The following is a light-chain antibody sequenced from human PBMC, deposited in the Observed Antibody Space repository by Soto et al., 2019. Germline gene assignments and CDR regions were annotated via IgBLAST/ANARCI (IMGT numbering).Light chain of an antibody. CDR3: QSYDSSLSGVV. J-gene: IGLJ2*01. V-gene: IGLV1-40*01. Sequence: QSALTQPPSVSGAPGQRVTISCTGSSSNIGAGYDVHWYQQLPGTAPKLLIYGNSNRPSGVPDRFSGSKSGTSASLAITGLQAEDEADYYCQSYDSSLSGVVFGGGTKVTVI. CDR1: SSNIGAGYD. CDR2: GNS.